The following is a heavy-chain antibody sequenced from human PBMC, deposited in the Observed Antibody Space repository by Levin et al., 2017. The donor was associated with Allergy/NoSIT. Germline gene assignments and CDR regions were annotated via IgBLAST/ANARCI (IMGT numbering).Heavy chain of an antibody. CDR1: GFTFSSYG. CDR2: IWYDGSNK. J-gene: IGHJ6*04. D-gene: IGHD6-13*01. V-gene: IGHV3-33*01. CDR3: ASDSSSVAAAVMDV. Sequence: GESLKISCAASGFTFSSYGMHWVRQAPGKGLEWVAVIWYDGSNKYYADSVKGRFTISRDNPKNTLYLQMNSLRAEDTAVYYCASDSSSVAAAVMDVWGKGTTVIVTS.